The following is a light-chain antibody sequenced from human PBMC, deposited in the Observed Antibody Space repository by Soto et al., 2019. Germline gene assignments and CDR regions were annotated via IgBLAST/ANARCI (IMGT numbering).Light chain of an antibody. Sequence: EIVLTQSPATLSLSPGERATLSCRASQSVSSYLAWYQQKPGQAPRLLIYDASNRATGIPARFSGSASGTDFTLTISSLEPEDFAVYYCQQRSNWPRGTFGQGTKLEIK. CDR2: DAS. CDR3: QQRSNWPRGT. V-gene: IGKV3-11*01. J-gene: IGKJ2*02. CDR1: QSVSSY.